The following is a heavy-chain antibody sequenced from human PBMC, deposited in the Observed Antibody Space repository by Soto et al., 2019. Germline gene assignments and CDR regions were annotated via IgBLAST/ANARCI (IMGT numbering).Heavy chain of an antibody. CDR1: GGTFSSYA. J-gene: IGHJ6*02. CDR2: IIPIFGTA. Sequence: SVKVSCKASGGTFSSYAISWVRQAPGQGLEWMGGIIPIFGTANYVQKFQGRVTITADESTSTAYMELSSLRSEDTAVYYCARTYSSSWAQRTGYYYGMDVWGQGTTVTVSS. D-gene: IGHD6-13*01. CDR3: ARTYSSSWAQRTGYYYGMDV. V-gene: IGHV1-69*13.